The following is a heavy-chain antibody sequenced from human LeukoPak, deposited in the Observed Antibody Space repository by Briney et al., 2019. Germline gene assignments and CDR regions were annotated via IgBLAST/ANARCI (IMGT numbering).Heavy chain of an antibody. V-gene: IGHV3-23*01. CDR1: GFTFSSYA. CDR2: ISGSDGST. J-gene: IGHJ6*02. Sequence: GGCLSLSCAASGFTFSSYAMSWVRLAPGKGLEWVSAISGSDGSTYYADSVKGRFTISRDNSKNTLYLQMNSLRAEDTAVYYCAKGFYGMDVWGQGTTVTVSS. CDR3: AKGFYGMDV.